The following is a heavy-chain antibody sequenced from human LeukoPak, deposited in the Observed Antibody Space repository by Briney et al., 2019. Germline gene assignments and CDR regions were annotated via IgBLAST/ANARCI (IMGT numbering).Heavy chain of an antibody. D-gene: IGHD3-10*01. J-gene: IGHJ4*02. Sequence: AAVKVSCKAFGYGFTSYYIHWVRQAPGQGLEWMGIINPSVGGTTSARKFQGRVTMTRDTSTSTVYMELSSLRSEDTAVYYCARHGSGRYYPAEGRVDYWGQGTLVTVSS. CDR2: INPSVGGT. CDR1: GYGFTSYY. CDR3: ARHGSGRYYPAEGRVDY. V-gene: IGHV1-46*03.